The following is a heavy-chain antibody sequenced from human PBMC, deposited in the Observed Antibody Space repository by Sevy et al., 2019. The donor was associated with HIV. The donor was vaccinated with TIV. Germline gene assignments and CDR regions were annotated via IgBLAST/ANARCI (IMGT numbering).Heavy chain of an antibody. V-gene: IGHV3-21*01. J-gene: IGHJ6*02. CDR1: GFTFSSYS. CDR3: ARDRDYIWGSYPKGYYYYGMDV. CDR2: ISSSSSYI. D-gene: IGHD3-16*02. Sequence: GGSLRLSCAASGFTFSSYSMNWVRQAPGKGLEWVSSISSSSSYIYYADSVKGRFTISRDNAKNSLYLHMNSLRAEDTAVYYCARDRDYIWGSYPKGYYYYGMDVWGQGTTVTVSS.